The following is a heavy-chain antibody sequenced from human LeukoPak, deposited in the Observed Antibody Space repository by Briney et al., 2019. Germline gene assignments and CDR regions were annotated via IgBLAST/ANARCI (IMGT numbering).Heavy chain of an antibody. D-gene: IGHD2-21*01. CDR1: GYTFSAYG. CDR2: ISVYSGNT. V-gene: IGHV1-18*01. CDR3: ARDSHIAEVAYYFDY. Sequence: ASVKVSCKASGYTFSAYGISWVRQAPGQGLEWMGYISVYSGNTNHAQKLQGRVTMTTDTSTSTACMELRSLRSDDTAVYYCARDSHIAEVAYYFDYWGQGTLVSVSS. J-gene: IGHJ4*02.